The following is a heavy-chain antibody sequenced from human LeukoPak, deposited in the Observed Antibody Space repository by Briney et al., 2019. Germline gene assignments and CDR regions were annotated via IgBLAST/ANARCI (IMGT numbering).Heavy chain of an antibody. D-gene: IGHD6-19*01. CDR1: SGSISSSTYY. J-gene: IGHJ6*03. V-gene: IGHV4-39*07. CDR3: AIWDIAVAADYYMDV. CDR2: FYYSGST. Sequence: PSETLSLTCTVSSGSISSSTYYSGWIRQPPGKGLEWIGSFYYSGSTYYNPSLKSRVTISVDTSKNQFSLKLSSVTAADTAVYYCAIWDIAVAADYYMDVWGKGTTVTVSS.